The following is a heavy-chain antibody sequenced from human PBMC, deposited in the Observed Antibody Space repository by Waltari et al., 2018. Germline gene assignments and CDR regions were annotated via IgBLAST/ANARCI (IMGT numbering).Heavy chain of an antibody. D-gene: IGHD3-16*01. CDR2: IIPVLATT. CDR1: GNTVPGYS. V-gene: IGHV1-69*04. J-gene: IGHJ3*02. Sequence: QVQLVQSGAEVKQPGSSVKVSCKASGNTVPGYSISWVRQAPGQGLEWMGRIIPVLATTNYAQKFQGRVTLTADKFTSTAYMELNSLTSEDTAKYYCARSDYPSFAEQYIWGQGTMVTVSS. CDR3: ARSDYPSFAEQYI.